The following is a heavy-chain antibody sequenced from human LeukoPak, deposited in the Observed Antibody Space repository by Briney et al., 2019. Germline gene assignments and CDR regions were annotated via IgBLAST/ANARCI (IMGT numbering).Heavy chain of an antibody. V-gene: IGHV4-34*01. CDR2: INHSGST. CDR1: GGSFSGYY. J-gene: IGHJ4*02. CDR3: ARGHSGIPIDY. Sequence: SETLSPTCAVYGGSFSGYYWSWIRQPPGKGLEWIGEINHSGSTNYNPSLKSRVTISVDTSKNQFSLKLSSVTAADTAVYYCARGHSGIPIDYWGQGTLVTVSS. D-gene: IGHD3-10*01.